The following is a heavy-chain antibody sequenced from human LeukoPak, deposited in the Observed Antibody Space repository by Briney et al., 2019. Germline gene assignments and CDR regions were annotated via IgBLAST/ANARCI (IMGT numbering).Heavy chain of an antibody. CDR3: ARGSSGWSTYYYYHMDV. J-gene: IGHJ6*03. CDR2: IIPIFGTA. CDR1: GGTFSSYA. D-gene: IGHD6-13*01. V-gene: IGHV1-69*05. Sequence: SVKVSCKASGGTFSSYAISWVRQAPGQGLEWMGRIIPIFGTANYAQKFQGRVTITTDESTSTAYMELSSLRSEDTAVYYCARGSSGWSTYYYYHMDVWGKGTTVTVSS.